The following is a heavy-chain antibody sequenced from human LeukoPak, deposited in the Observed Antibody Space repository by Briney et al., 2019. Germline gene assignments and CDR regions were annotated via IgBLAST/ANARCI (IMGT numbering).Heavy chain of an antibody. D-gene: IGHD3-10*01. CDR2: MYHTGNI. Sequence: PSETLSLTCTVSGGSISSRNYYWGWIRQPPGKGLEWIGSMYHTGNIYHNPSLESQASISVDTSKNQFSVRLSSVTAADTAVYYCARHLYYYGSGSRYFDYWGQGTLVTVSS. V-gene: IGHV4-39*01. CDR3: ARHLYYYGSGSRYFDY. CDR1: GGSISSRNYY. J-gene: IGHJ4*02.